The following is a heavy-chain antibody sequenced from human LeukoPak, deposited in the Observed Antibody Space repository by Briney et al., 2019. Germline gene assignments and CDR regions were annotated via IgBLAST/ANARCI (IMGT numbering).Heavy chain of an antibody. J-gene: IGHJ6*02. CDR1: GYTFTSYY. V-gene: IGHV1-46*01. CDR2: INPSGGST. CDR3: ARDPITIFGVVIIQYGMDV. Sequence: GASVKVSCKASGYTFTSYYMHWVRQAPGQGLEWMGIINPSGGSTSYAQKFQGRVTMTRDTSTSTVYMEMSSLRSEDTAVYYCARDPITIFGVVIIQYGMDVWGQGTTVTVSS. D-gene: IGHD3-3*01.